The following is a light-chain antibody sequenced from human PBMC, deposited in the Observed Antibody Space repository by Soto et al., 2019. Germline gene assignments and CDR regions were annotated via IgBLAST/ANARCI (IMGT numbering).Light chain of an antibody. CDR2: ASS. CDR3: QQANSFPLT. J-gene: IGKJ4*01. Sequence: DIQMTQSPSLVSASVGDRVTITCRASPGISSWLAWYQKKPGKAPKLLIYASSRLQSGVPSRFSGSGSGTDVTLTISSLQAEDVATDSCQQANSFPLTFGGGTKVESK. V-gene: IGKV1D-12*01. CDR1: PGISSW.